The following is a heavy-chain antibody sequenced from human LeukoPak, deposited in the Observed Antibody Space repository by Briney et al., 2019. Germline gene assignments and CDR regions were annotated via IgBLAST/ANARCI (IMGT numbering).Heavy chain of an antibody. CDR1: GGSISSYY. V-gene: IGHV4-59*01. CDR2: IYYTGST. Sequence: SETLSLTCTVSGGSISSYYWSWIRQPPGKGLEWIGYIYYTGSTDYNPSLKSRVAISVDTSKNQFSLKLSSVTAADTAEYYCARGSKATPGPFGYWGQGTPGTVPP. J-gene: IGHJ4*02. CDR3: ARGSKATPGPFGY.